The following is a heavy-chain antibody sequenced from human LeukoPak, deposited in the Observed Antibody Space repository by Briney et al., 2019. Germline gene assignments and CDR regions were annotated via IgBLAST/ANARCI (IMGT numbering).Heavy chain of an antibody. CDR1: GGSFSGYY. D-gene: IGHD3-22*01. CDR2: INHSGST. V-gene: IGHV4-34*01. J-gene: IGHJ4*02. Sequence: SETLSLTCAVYGGSFSGYYWSWIRQPPGKGLEWTGEINHSGSTNYNPSLKSRVTISVDTSKNQFSLKLSSVTAADTAVYYCARDAYDSSGYSFDYWGQGTLVIVSS. CDR3: ARDAYDSSGYSFDY.